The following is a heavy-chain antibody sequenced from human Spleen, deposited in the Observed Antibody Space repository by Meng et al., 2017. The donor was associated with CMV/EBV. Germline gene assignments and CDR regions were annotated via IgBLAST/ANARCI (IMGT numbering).Heavy chain of an antibody. CDR2: VCYSGSI. J-gene: IGHJ4*02. Sequence: SSCCYGGWIRQPPGPGLGLVGSVCYSGSIYGEPFVKSRVTMSVDTSKNQVSMKLSYVPAADTAVYDCARLLPILGFGELFRGRFDYRGQGTLVTVSS. V-gene: IGHV4-39*01. CDR1: SSCCY. D-gene: IGHD3-10*01. CDR3: ARLLPILGFGELFRGRFDY.